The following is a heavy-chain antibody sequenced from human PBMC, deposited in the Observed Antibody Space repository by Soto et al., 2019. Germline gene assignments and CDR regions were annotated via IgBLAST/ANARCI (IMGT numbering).Heavy chain of an antibody. V-gene: IGHV3-48*03. CDR1: GFTFSSYE. Sequence: GGSLRLSCAASGFTFSSYEFNWVRHAPGRGLEWISYISVSGNIIKYADSVKGRFTISRDNAENSLHLHMSSLRVDDTAVYFCVRDTMRASAAASLDYWGQGTQVTVSS. CDR2: ISVSGNII. CDR3: VRDTMRASAAASLDY. J-gene: IGHJ4*02. D-gene: IGHD6-13*01.